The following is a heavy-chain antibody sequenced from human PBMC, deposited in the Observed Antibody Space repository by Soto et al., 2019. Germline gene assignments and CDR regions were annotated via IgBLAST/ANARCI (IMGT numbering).Heavy chain of an antibody. CDR2: INPSGGST. CDR1: GYTFTSYY. J-gene: IGHJ4*02. Sequence: GASVKVSCKASGYTFTSYYMHWVRQAPGQGLEWMGIINPSGGSTSYAQKFQGRVTMTRDTSTSTVYMELRSLRSDDTAVYYCASGGVYDFWSGYRLPDYWGQGTLVTVSS. D-gene: IGHD3-3*01. V-gene: IGHV1-46*01. CDR3: ASGGVYDFWSGYRLPDY.